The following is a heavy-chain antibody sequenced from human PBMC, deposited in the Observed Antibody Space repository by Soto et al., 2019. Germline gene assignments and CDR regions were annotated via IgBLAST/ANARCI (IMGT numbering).Heavy chain of an antibody. D-gene: IGHD3-9*01. CDR2: MNPNSGNT. J-gene: IGHJ6*03. CDR1: GYTFTSYD. Sequence: ASVKVSCKASGYTFTSYDINRVRQATGQGLEWMGWMNPNSGNTGYAQKFQGRVTMTRNTSISTAYMELSSLRSEDTAVYYCACIWLSSYYMDVWGKGTTVTVSS. V-gene: IGHV1-8*01. CDR3: ACIWLSSYYMDV.